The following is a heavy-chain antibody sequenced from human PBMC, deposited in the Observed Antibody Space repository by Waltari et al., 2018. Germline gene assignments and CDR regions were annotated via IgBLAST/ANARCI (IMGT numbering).Heavy chain of an antibody. J-gene: IGHJ5*02. CDR3: AGGGGMGFDP. CDR1: GYTFTSYD. CDR2: MSPNSGNT. Sequence: QVQLVQSGAEVKKPGASVKVSCKASGYTFTSYDINWVRQATGQGLGGMGGMSPNSGNTGYAHKFQGRVTITRNTAISTAYMELSSLRSEDTAVYYWAGGGGMGFDPWGQGTLVTVSS. V-gene: IGHV1-8*03.